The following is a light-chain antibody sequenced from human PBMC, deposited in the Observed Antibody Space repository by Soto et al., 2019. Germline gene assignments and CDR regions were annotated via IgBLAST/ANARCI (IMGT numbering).Light chain of an antibody. CDR3: QQYNNWPRWT. V-gene: IGKV3-15*01. Sequence: EIVMTQSPATLSVSPGERATLSCRASQSVSSNLAGYQQKPGQATRLLIYGASTRATGIPARFSGSGSGTEFTLTISSLQSEDFAVYYCQQYNNWPRWTFGQGTKVEIK. CDR2: GAS. CDR1: QSVSSN. J-gene: IGKJ1*01.